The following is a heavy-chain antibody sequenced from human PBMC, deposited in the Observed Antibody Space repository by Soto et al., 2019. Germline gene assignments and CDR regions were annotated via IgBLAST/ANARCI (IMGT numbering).Heavy chain of an antibody. D-gene: IGHD2-21*02. CDR1: GYTFTSYG. J-gene: IGHJ6*02. V-gene: IGHV1-18*01. CDR2: ISGYNGKT. CDR3: AREGDVPYYYYGMDV. Sequence: QVQLVQSGGEVRKPGASVTVSCKASGYTFTSYGISWVRQAPGQGLEWMGWISGYNGKTNYAQKVQDRVTMTTDTSTSTVCLELRSLRCDDTAVYYCAREGDVPYYYYGMDVWGQGTTVTVSS.